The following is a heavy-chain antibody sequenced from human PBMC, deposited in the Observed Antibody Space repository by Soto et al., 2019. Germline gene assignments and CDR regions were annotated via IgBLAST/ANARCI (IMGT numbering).Heavy chain of an antibody. CDR2: IYSSGNT. J-gene: IGHJ4*02. Sequence: SETLSLTCTVSGGSISNYYGSWIRQPAGKGLEWIGRIYSSGNTNYNPSLKSRATMSVDTSMNQFSLELSSVTAADTAVYYCARDRDGYPSYWGQGTLVTVSS. CDR3: ARDRDGYPSY. CDR1: GGSISNYY. V-gene: IGHV4-4*07. D-gene: IGHD5-12*01.